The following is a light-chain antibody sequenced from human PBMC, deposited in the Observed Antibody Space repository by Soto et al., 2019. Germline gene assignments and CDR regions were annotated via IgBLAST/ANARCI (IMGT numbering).Light chain of an antibody. J-gene: IGLJ1*01. CDR2: EVT. CDR1: SSNIGSNT. V-gene: IGLV1-44*01. CDR3: SSYTGGNPSYV. Sequence: QSVLTQPPSASGTPGQRVTISCSGSSSNIGSNTVNWYQQLPGTAPKLMIYEVTIRPSGVSDRFSGSKSGNTASLTVSGLQAEDEADYYCSSYTGGNPSYVLGTGTKVTVL.